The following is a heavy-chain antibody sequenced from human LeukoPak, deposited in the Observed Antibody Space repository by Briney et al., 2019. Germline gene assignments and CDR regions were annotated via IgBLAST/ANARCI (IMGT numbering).Heavy chain of an antibody. J-gene: IGHJ4*02. CDR2: ITSDGRST. V-gene: IGHV3-74*01. D-gene: IGHD6-13*01. CDR1: GFTFSNYW. CDR3: ARGSSTWSDY. Sequence: GGSLRLSCAASGFTFSNYWMHWVRQAPGKGLVWVSRITSDGRSTSKADSVKGRFTISRDNAKNTLYLQMNSLRAEDTAVYYCARGSSTWSDYWGQGTLVTVAS.